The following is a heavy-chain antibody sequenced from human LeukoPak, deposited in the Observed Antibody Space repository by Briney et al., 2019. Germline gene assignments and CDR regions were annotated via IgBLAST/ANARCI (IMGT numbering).Heavy chain of an antibody. Sequence: SVKVSCKASGGTFSSYAISWVRQAPGQGLEWMGRIIPILGIANYAQKFQGRVTITADKSTSTAYMELSSLRSEDTAVYYCARGADTAMLDDYYYGTDVWGQGTTVTVSS. V-gene: IGHV1-69*04. D-gene: IGHD5-18*01. CDR3: ARGADTAMLDDYYYGTDV. J-gene: IGHJ6*02. CDR2: IIPILGIA. CDR1: GGTFSSYA.